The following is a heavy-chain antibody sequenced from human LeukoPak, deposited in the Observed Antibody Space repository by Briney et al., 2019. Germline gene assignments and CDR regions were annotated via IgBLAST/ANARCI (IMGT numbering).Heavy chain of an antibody. V-gene: IGHV4-61*02. Sequence: TLSLTCTVSGGSISSGSYYWSWIRQPAGKGLEWIGRIYTSGSTNYNPSLKSRVTISVDTSKNQFSLKLSSVTAAATAVYYCARASGSYFWYYFDYWGQGTLVTVSS. CDR2: IYTSGST. D-gene: IGHD1-26*01. CDR1: GGSISSGSYY. J-gene: IGHJ4*02. CDR3: ARASGSYFWYYFDY.